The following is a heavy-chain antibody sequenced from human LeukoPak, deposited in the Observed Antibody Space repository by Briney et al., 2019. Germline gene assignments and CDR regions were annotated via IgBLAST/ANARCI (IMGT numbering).Heavy chain of an antibody. J-gene: IGHJ4*02. Sequence: GASVKVSCKTSGYTFTGHFIHWVRQAPGQGLEWMGWSNPNSGDTNYAQKFQGRVTMTRDTSISTAYMELSRGTSDDTAVYYCAREYSRYSGTYYDYWGQGTLVTVSS. CDR2: SNPNSGDT. CDR3: AREYSRYSGTYYDY. CDR1: GYTFTGHF. D-gene: IGHD5-12*01. V-gene: IGHV1-2*02.